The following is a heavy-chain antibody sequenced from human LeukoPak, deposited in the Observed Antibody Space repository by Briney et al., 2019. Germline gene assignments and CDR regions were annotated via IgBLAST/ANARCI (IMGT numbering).Heavy chain of an antibody. Sequence: ASVKVSCKASGYTFTSYGITWVRQAPGQGLEWMGWISAYNGHTNYAQKFQGRVTMTTDTSTSTAYMELRSLRSDDTALYYCAREGYCNSTSCDKPFDYWGQGTLVTVSS. D-gene: IGHD2-2*01. CDR3: AREGYCNSTSCDKPFDY. CDR2: ISAYNGHT. CDR1: GYTFTSYG. J-gene: IGHJ4*02. V-gene: IGHV1-18*01.